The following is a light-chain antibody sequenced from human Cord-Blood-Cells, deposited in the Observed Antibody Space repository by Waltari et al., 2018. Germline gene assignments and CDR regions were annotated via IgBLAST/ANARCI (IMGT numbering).Light chain of an antibody. CDR3: SSYTSSSTYV. J-gene: IGLJ1*01. Sequence: QSALTQPASVSGSPGQSLTISCTGTSSDVGGSNYATWYQQHPGKAPKLMIYEVSNRPSGVSNRFSGSKSGNTASLTISGLQAEDEADYYCSSYTSSSTYVFGTGTKVTVL. CDR1: SSDVGGSNY. V-gene: IGLV2-14*01. CDR2: EVS.